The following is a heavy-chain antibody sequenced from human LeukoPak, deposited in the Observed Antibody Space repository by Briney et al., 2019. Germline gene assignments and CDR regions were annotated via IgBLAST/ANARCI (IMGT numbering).Heavy chain of an antibody. J-gene: IGHJ3*02. CDR2: IKQDESEE. CDR1: GFSFSSHW. D-gene: IGHD1-1*01. Sequence: GGSLRLSCVASGFSFSSHWMSWVRQSPGKGLEWVANIKQDESEEYYLDSVRGRFTISRDNAKNTLFLQMNSLRAEDTAVYHCVRDDWTDPSLFDIWGQGTMVTVSS. V-gene: IGHV3-7*01. CDR3: VRDDWTDPSLFDI.